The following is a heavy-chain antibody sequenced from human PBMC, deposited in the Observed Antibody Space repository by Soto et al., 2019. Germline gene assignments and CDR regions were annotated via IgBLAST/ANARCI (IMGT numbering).Heavy chain of an antibody. CDR2: INSDGRST. V-gene: IGHV3-74*01. D-gene: IGHD2-2*01. Sequence: EVQLVESGGGLVQPGGSLRLSCVASGFTFRNYWMHWVRQAPGKGLVWVSHINSDGRSTSYADSVKGRFTISRDNAKNTLFLQISSLRDEDTSVYYCARDELVVVPRVRIYHYGMDVWGQGTRVTVS. CDR1: GFTFRNYW. CDR3: ARDELVVVPRVRIYHYGMDV. J-gene: IGHJ6*02.